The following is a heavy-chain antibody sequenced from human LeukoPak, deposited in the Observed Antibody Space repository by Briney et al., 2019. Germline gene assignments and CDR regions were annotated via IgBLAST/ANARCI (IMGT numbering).Heavy chain of an antibody. CDR3: AKDIVAPGLFFDY. V-gene: IGHV3-11*01. CDR2: ISMSTTTI. D-gene: IGHD5-12*01. CDR1: GFSFRDFY. Sequence: PGGSLRLSCATSGFSFRDFYTGWIRQAPGKGLEWVSYISMSTTTIYYADSVKGRFTISRDAAKNSLFLQMNSLRAEDTAVYYCAKDIVAPGLFFDYWGQGTLVTVSS. J-gene: IGHJ4*02.